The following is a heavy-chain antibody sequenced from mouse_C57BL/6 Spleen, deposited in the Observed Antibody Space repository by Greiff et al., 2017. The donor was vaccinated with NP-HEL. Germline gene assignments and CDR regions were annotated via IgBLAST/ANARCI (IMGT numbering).Heavy chain of an antibody. CDR3: ARRNYYGDYFDY. CDR2: ISSGSSTI. J-gene: IGHJ2*01. D-gene: IGHD1-1*01. Sequence: EVQVVESGGGLVKPGGSLKLSCAASGFTFSDYGMHWVRQAPEKGLEWVAYISSGSSTIYYADTVKGRFTISRDNAKKTLFLQMTSLRSEDTAMYYCARRNYYGDYFDYWGQGTTLTVSS. V-gene: IGHV5-17*01. CDR1: GFTFSDYG.